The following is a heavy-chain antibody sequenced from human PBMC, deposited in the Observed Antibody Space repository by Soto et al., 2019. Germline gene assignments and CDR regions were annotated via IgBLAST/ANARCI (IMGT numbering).Heavy chain of an antibody. CDR1: GGSISSYY. J-gene: IGHJ4*02. V-gene: IGHV4-59*01. CDR2: IYYSGST. Sequence: PSETLSLTCTVSGGSISSYYWSWIRQPPGKGLEWIGYIYYSGSTNYNPSLKSRVTISVDTSKNQFSLKLSSVTAADTAVYYCARYYYDSSGYYYGYWGQGTLVTVSS. D-gene: IGHD3-22*01. CDR3: ARYYYDSSGYYYGY.